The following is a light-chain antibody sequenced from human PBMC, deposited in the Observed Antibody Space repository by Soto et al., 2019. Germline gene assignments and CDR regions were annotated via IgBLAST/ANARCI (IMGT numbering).Light chain of an antibody. CDR2: AAS. V-gene: IGKV1-27*01. Sequence: DIQMTQSPSSLSASVGDRVTITCRASQGISNFLAWYQQKPGKVPRLLIYAASTLQSGVPSRFSGSGSGTEFTLTISSLQPGDVATYYCQKYISAPWTFGHGTKVEIK. CDR1: QGISNF. CDR3: QKYISAPWT. J-gene: IGKJ1*01.